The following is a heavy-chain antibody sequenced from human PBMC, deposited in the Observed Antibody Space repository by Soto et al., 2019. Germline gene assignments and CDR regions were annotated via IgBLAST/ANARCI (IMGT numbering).Heavy chain of an antibody. D-gene: IGHD1-26*01. CDR2: IDWDDDK. J-gene: IGHJ4*02. V-gene: IGHV2-70*11. CDR3: AFGSATLDY. Sequence: SGPTLVNPTETLTLTCTLSGFSLSTNGICVTWIRQPPGKALEWLARIDWDDDKYYSTSLRTRLTISKDTSKNQVVLKVTDMEPVDTAIYYCAFGSATLDYWGQGALVTVSS. CDR1: GFSLSTNGIC.